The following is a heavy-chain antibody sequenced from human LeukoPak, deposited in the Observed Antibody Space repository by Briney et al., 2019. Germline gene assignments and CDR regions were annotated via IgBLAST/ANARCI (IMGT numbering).Heavy chain of an antibody. V-gene: IGHV3-23*01. CDR1: AFTFSTYA. D-gene: IGHD3-9*01. CDR3: AKGVLTGYYRTYDP. J-gene: IGHJ5*02. Sequence: GGSLRLSCAASAFTFSTYAMSWVRQAPGKGLEWVSTISDSSSNTYYADSVKGRFTISRDNSKNTLYLQMNSLRAEDTAIYYCAKGVLTGYYRTYDPWGQGTLVTVS. CDR2: ISDSSSNT.